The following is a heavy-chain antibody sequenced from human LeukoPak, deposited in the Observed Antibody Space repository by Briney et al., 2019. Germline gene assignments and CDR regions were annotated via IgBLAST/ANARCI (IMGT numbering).Heavy chain of an antibody. V-gene: IGHV4-39*01. CDR2: IYYAGSA. D-gene: IGHD2-2*01. CDR3: ARGDAGYCSSTSCYGFRWFDP. J-gene: IGHJ5*02. CDR1: GGSISSSGYY. Sequence: SETLSLTCTVSGGSISSSGYYWGWIRQPPGKGLEWIGSIYYAGSAYYIPSLKSRVTISVDTSKNQLSLKLTSVTAADTVAYYCARGDAGYCSSTSCYGFRWFDPWGQGTLVTVSS.